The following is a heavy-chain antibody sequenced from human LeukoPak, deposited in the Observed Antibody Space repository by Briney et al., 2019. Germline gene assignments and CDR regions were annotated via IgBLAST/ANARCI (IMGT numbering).Heavy chain of an antibody. J-gene: IGHJ4*02. CDR3: AREYGSGSLDY. CDR2: ISSSTNYI. Sequence: GTLRLSCAASGFTFSSYSMNWVRQAPGKGLEWVSSISSSTNYIFYADSVKGRFTISRDNAKNSLYLQMNGLRAEDTAVYYCAREYGSGSLDYWGQGTLVTVSS. D-gene: IGHD3-10*01. CDR1: GFTFSSYS. V-gene: IGHV3-21*01.